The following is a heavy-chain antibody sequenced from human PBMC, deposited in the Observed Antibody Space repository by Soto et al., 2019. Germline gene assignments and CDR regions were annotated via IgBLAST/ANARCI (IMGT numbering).Heavy chain of an antibody. CDR1: GYTFTSYG. CDR3: ARALVYCGGDCFDDTFDI. J-gene: IGHJ3*02. CDR2: ISAYNGDT. V-gene: IGHV1-18*01. D-gene: IGHD2-21*02. Sequence: QVQLVQSGAEVKKPGASVKVSCKASGYTFTSYGVSWVRQAPGPGLAWMGWISAYNGDTNYAQKLKGRVSMTTDTSTSTAYMELRRLRSDATAVYYCARALVYCGGDCFDDTFDIWGQGTMVTVSS.